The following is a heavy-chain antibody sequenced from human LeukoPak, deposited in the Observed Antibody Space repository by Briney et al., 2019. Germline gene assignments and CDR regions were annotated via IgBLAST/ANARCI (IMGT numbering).Heavy chain of an antibody. D-gene: IGHD1-1*01. CDR1: GFSFSNYW. J-gene: IGHJ5*02. Sequence: GGSLRLSCVASGFSFSNYWMYWGRQAPGKGLVWVSRINSDGSYTDYADSAKGRFSISRDNAKDTLYLQMNSLRADDTAVYYCARADNWQSGGAWGQGTLVTVSS. V-gene: IGHV3-74*01. CDR3: ARADNWQSGGA. CDR2: INSDGSYT.